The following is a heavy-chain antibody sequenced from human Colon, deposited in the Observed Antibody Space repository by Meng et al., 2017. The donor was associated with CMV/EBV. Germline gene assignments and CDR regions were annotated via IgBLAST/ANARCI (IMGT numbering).Heavy chain of an antibody. CDR1: GSTFSSYA. J-gene: IGHJ4*02. CDR2: ISSSGGTT. D-gene: IGHD3-3*01. Sequence: EVQFVGSGGGLVHPGGSPTLAFASAGSTFSSYATSWVRQAPGKWLEWVSTISSSGGTTSSSDSLKGRFTISRDNSKNTLYLQMNSLRAEDTAIYYCAKRDTIFWDYWGQGTLVTVSS. V-gene: IGHV3-23*04. CDR3: AKRDTIFWDY.